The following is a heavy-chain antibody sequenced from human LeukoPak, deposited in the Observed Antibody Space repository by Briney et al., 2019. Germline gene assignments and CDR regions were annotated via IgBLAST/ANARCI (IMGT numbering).Heavy chain of an antibody. CDR1: GGSISSSSYY. Sequence: PSETLSLTCTVSGGSISSSSYYWGWTRQPPGKGLEWIGSIYYSGSTYYNPSLKSRVTISVDTSKNQFSLKLSSVTAADTAVYYCARSLRKFTHDAFDIWGQGTMVTVSS. J-gene: IGHJ3*02. CDR2: IYYSGST. CDR3: ARSLRKFTHDAFDI. D-gene: IGHD5-12*01. V-gene: IGHV4-39*01.